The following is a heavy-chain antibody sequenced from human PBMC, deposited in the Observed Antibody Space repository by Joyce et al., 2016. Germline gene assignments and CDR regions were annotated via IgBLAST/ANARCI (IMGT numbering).Heavy chain of an antibody. CDR3: TRCRTPTTRPPDY. CDR2: TWSDGSTK. V-gene: IGHV3-33*01. CDR1: GFTFGHYA. J-gene: IGHJ4*02. Sequence: QVQLLESGGGVVQPGTSLRLSCEAFGFTFGHYAMHWVRQAPGKGLEGVAVTWSDGSTKIDADSVKGRFAVSKDNSQNKLFLQMNSLRDEDTAVYYCTRCRTPTTRPPDYWGPGTLVTVSS. D-gene: IGHD6-6*01.